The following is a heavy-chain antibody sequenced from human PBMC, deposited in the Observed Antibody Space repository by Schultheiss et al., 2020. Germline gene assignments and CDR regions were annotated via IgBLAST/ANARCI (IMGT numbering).Heavy chain of an antibody. CDR3: ASSPRWTMAFDY. Sequence: SETLSLTCTVSGGSISSGDYYWSWIRQPPGKGLEWIGYIYYSGSTYYNPSLKSRVTISVDTSKNQFSLKLSSVTAADTAVYYCASSPRWTMAFDYWGQGTLVTVSS. J-gene: IGHJ4*02. CDR2: IYYSGST. D-gene: IGHD5-24*01. V-gene: IGHV4-30-4*01. CDR1: GGSISSGDYY.